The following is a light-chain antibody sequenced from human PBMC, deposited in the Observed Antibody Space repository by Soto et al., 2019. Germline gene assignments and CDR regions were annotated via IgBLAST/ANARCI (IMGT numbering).Light chain of an antibody. CDR1: QRVSSSY. CDR3: QQYYSTPQT. Sequence: EIVVTQSPCTLSLSPWERATLSCMASQRVSSSYLAWYQQKPGQAPRLLIYGASSRATGIPDRFSGSGSGTDFTLTISSLQAEDVAVYYCQQYYSTPQTFGQGTKVDIK. V-gene: IGKV3-20*01. J-gene: IGKJ1*01. CDR2: GAS.